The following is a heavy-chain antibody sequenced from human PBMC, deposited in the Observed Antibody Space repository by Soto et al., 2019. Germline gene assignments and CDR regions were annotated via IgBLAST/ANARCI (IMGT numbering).Heavy chain of an antibody. CDR1: GYSFTSYW. J-gene: IGHJ4*02. CDR2: IYPGDSDT. V-gene: IGHV5-51*01. CDR3: ARLGGYCSSTKCYGGGDY. D-gene: IGHD2-2*01. Sequence: GESLKISCKGSGYSFTSYWIGWVRQMPGKGLEWMGIIYPGDSDTRYSPSFQGQVTISGDKSISTAYLQWSSLKASDTAMYYCARLGGYCSSTKCYGGGDYWGQGTPVTVSS.